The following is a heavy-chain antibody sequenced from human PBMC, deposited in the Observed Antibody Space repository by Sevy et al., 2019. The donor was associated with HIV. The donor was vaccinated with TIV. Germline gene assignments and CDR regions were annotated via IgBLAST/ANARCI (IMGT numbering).Heavy chain of an antibody. Sequence: GGSLRLSCAASGFTFSSYWMSWVRQAPGKGLEWVSYISSSSTIYYADSVKGRFTISRDNAKNSLYLQMNSLRAEDTAVYYCARVGYSYGSHRFIDYWGQGTLVTVSS. V-gene: IGHV3-48*01. CDR2: ISSSSTI. J-gene: IGHJ4*02. CDR1: GFTFSSYW. CDR3: ARVGYSYGSHRFIDY. D-gene: IGHD5-18*01.